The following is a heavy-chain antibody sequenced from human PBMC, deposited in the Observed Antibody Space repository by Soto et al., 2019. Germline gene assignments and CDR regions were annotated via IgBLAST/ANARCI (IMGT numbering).Heavy chain of an antibody. CDR2: IDTYGSAR. Sequence: GGSLRLSCAASGFSLSGYWMHWVRQAPGKGLVWVSRIDTYGSARKYADSVEGRFSISKDNAENTLYLQMNNLRADDTAVYYCVRVLKSIGWDNDVFDIWGQGTMVTVSS. V-gene: IGHV3-74*01. CDR3: VRVLKSIGWDNDVFDI. D-gene: IGHD6-19*01. J-gene: IGHJ3*02. CDR1: GFSLSGYW.